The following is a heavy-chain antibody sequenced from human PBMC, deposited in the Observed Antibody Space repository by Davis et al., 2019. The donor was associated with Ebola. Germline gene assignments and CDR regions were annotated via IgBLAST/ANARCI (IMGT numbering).Heavy chain of an antibody. V-gene: IGHV3-11*06. CDR1: GFTFSDYY. CDR2: ISSSSSYT. Sequence: GESLKISCAASGFTFSDYYMSWIRQAPGKGLEWVSYISSSSSYTNYADSVKGRFTTSRDNSKNTLYLQMNSLRAEDTAVYYCAKSFNYYDTSGYYSPFYWGQGTLVTVSS. CDR3: AKSFNYYDTSGYYSPFY. J-gene: IGHJ4*02. D-gene: IGHD3-22*01.